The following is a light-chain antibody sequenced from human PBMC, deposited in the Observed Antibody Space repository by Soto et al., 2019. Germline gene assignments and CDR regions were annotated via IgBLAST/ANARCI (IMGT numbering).Light chain of an antibody. J-gene: IGKJ1*01. CDR1: QHIRNY. V-gene: IGKV1-16*01. CDR3: QQYNTLWR. CDR2: SAS. Sequence: DIQMTQSPSSLSASIGDRVTITCRANQHIRNYVNWYQQRPGKAPRVLIFSASTLQSGVPSRFSGSGSGTEFTLTISSLQPDDFATYYCQQYNTLWRFAQGTKVDIK.